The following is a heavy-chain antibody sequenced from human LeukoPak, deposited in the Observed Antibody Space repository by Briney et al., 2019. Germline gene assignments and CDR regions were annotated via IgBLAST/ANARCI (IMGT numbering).Heavy chain of an antibody. Sequence: SQTLSLTCDISGDSVSSNGASWTWIRQSPSRRLEWLGRTYYRSKWYNDYAISVKSRISINPDTSKNQFSLQVNSVTPEDTAVYYCARETDFGVVTNWGQGTLVTVSS. CDR1: GDSVSSNGAS. D-gene: IGHD3-3*01. J-gene: IGHJ4*02. V-gene: IGHV6-1*01. CDR2: TYYRSKWYN. CDR3: ARETDFGVVTN.